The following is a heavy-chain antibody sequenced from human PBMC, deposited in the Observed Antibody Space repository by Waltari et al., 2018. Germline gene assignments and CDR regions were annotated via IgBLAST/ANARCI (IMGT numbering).Heavy chain of an antibody. V-gene: IGHV1-69*04. Sequence: QVQLVQSGAEVKKPGSSVKVPCKASGGTFSSYATSWVRQAPGQGLEWMGGIIPILGIANYAQKFQGRVTITADESTSTAYMELSSLRSEDTAVYYCARSGARGSSGPFDYWGQGTLVTVSS. CDR3: ARSGARGSSGPFDY. J-gene: IGHJ4*02. CDR1: GGTFSSYA. CDR2: IIPILGIA. D-gene: IGHD6-19*01.